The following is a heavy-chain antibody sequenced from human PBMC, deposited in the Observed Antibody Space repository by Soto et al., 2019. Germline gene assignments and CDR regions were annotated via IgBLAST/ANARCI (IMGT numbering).Heavy chain of an antibody. J-gene: IGHJ4*02. CDR1: GYTLTELS. V-gene: IGHV1-24*01. D-gene: IGHD3-9*01. CDR2: FDPEDGET. CDR3: ATSDILTGYYFDY. Sequence: GASVKVSCKVSGYTLTELSMHWLRQAPGKGLEWMGGFDPEDGETIYAQKFQGRVTMTEDTSTDTAYMELSSLRSEDTAVYYCATSDILTGYYFDYWGQGTLVTVSS.